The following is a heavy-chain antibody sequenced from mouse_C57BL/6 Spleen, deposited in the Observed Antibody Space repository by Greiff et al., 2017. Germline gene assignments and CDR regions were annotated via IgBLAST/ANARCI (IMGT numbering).Heavy chain of an antibody. Sequence: VQLQQSGAELARPGASVKLSCKASGYTFTSYGISWVKQRTGQGLEWIGEIYPRRGNTYYNEKFKGKATLTADKSSSTAYMELRSLTSEDSAVYFCARKRGYPSYYFDYWGQGTTLTVSS. J-gene: IGHJ2*01. V-gene: IGHV1-81*01. CDR2: IYPRRGNT. CDR1: GYTFTSYG. D-gene: IGHD2-2*01. CDR3: ARKRGYPSYYFDY.